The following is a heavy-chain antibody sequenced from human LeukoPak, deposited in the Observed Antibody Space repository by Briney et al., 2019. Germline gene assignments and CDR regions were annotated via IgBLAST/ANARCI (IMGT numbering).Heavy chain of an antibody. CDR2: IYSGGST. Sequence: GGSLRLSCAASGFTVSSNYMSWVRQAPGKGLEWVSVIYSGGSTYYADSVKGRFTISRDNYKNTLSLQMNSLRAEDTAVYYCASPYSSGWSTSFDYWGQGTLVTVSS. D-gene: IGHD6-19*01. V-gene: IGHV3-53*01. CDR1: GFTVSSNY. J-gene: IGHJ4*02. CDR3: ASPYSSGWSTSFDY.